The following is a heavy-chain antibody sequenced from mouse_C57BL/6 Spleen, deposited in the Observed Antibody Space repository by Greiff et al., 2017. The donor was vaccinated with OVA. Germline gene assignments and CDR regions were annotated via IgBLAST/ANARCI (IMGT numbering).Heavy chain of an antibody. CDR3: VGGYGGYAMDY. V-gene: IGHV1-69*01. J-gene: IGHJ4*01. CDR2: IDPSDSYT. D-gene: IGHD2-2*01. CDR1: GYTFTSYW. Sequence: QVQLQQPGAELVMPGASVKLSCKASGYTFTSYWMHWVKQRPGQGLEWIGEIDPSDSYTNYNQKFKGKSTLTVDKSSSTAYMQLSSLTSEDSAVYYCVGGYGGYAMDYWGQGTSVTVSS.